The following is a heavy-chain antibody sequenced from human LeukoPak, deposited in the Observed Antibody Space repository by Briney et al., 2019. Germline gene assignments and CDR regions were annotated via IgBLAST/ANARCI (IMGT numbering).Heavy chain of an antibody. CDR1: GYTFTSDG. V-gene: IGHV1-18*01. CDR3: ARDRYGDQTDY. CDR2: ISAYNGNT. D-gene: IGHD4-17*01. J-gene: IGHJ4*02. Sequence: GASVKVSCKASGYTFTSDGISWVRQAPGQGLEWMGWISAYNGNTNYAQKLQGRVAMTTDTSTSTAYMELRSLRSDDTAVYYCARDRYGDQTDYWGQGTLVTVSS.